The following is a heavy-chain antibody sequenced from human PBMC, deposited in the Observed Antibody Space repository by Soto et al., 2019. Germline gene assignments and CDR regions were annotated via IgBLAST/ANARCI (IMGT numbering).Heavy chain of an antibody. CDR2: ISSSSSYI. Sequence: GGSLRLSCAASGFTFSSYSMNWVRQAPGKGLEWVSSISSSSSYIYYADSVKGRFTISRDNAKNSLYLQMNSLRAEDTAVYYCARDLPSYAHYDILTGYMWGQGTLVNVS. CDR1: GFTFSSYS. D-gene: IGHD3-9*01. J-gene: IGHJ4*02. V-gene: IGHV3-21*01. CDR3: ARDLPSYAHYDILTGYM.